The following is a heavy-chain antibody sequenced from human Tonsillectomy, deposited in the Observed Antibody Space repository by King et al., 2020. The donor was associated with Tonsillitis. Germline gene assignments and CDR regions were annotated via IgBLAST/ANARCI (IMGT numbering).Heavy chain of an antibody. J-gene: IGHJ4*02. D-gene: IGHD3-16*02. CDR2: ISGSGGST. Sequence: VQLVESGGGLVQPGGSLRLSCAASGFTFSSYAMSWVRQAPGKGLEWVSAISGSGGSTYYADSVKGRFTISRDNSKNTLYLQMNSRSAEDTAVKYCAKDAPRDYDYVWGSYRSSYFDYWGQGTLVTVSS. V-gene: IGHV3-23*04. CDR1: GFTFSSYA. CDR3: AKDAPRDYDYVWGSYRSSYFDY.